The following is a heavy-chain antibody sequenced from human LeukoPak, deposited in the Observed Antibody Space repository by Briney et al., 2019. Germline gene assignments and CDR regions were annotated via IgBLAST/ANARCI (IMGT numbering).Heavy chain of an antibody. CDR1: GFSFSSYG. CDR2: VSSDGSVD. J-gene: IGHJ5*02. CDR3: TREGMGTTFSAWFDP. Sequence: GGSLRLSCAASGFSFSSYGMHWVRQAPGKGLEWVAVVSSDGSVDYYADSVRGRFTVSRDNSKNTLYLQVNSLRVEDTAVYYCTREGMGTTFSAWFDPWGQGTLVTVSS. V-gene: IGHV3-30*03. D-gene: IGHD1-7*01.